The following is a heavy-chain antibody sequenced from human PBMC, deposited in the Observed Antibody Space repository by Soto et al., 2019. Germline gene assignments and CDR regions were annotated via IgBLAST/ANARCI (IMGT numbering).Heavy chain of an antibody. CDR1: GYTLTELS. J-gene: IGHJ4*02. V-gene: IGHV1-24*01. CDR2: FDPEDGET. D-gene: IGHD6-13*01. CDR3: ATDLGAAAAGTLLVDY. Sequence: ASVKVSCKVSGYTLTELSMHWVRQAPGKGLEWMGGFDPEDGETIYAQKFQGRVTMTEDTSTDTAYMELSSLRSEDTAVYYCATDLGAAAAGTLLVDYWGQGTLVTVSS.